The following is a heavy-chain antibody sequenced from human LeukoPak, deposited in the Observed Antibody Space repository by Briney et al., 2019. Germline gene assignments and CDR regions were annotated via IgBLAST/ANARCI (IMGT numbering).Heavy chain of an antibody. CDR2: ISSSSSYI. Sequence: GGSLRLSCAASGFTFSSFAMSWVRQAPGKGLEWVSSISSSSSYIYYADSVKGRFTISRDNAKNSLYLQMNSLRAEDTAVYYCAREGGGSGSYYPASDYYYGMDVWGQGTTVTVSS. CDR3: AREGGGSGSYYPASDYYYGMDV. CDR1: GFTFSSFA. V-gene: IGHV3-21*01. D-gene: IGHD3-10*01. J-gene: IGHJ6*02.